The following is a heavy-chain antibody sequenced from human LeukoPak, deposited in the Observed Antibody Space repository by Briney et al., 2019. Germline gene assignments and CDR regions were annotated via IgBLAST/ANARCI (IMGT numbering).Heavy chain of an antibody. CDR2: ISSSSSYI. J-gene: IGHJ6*03. CDR1: GFTFSSYS. Sequence: GGSLRLSCAASGFTFSSYSMNWVRQAPGKGLEWVSSISSSSSYIYYADSVKGRLTISRDNAKNSLYLQMNSLRAEDTAVYYCAREGAKLPGGHMDVWGKGTTVTVSS. D-gene: IGHD1-26*01. V-gene: IGHV3-21*01. CDR3: AREGAKLPGGHMDV.